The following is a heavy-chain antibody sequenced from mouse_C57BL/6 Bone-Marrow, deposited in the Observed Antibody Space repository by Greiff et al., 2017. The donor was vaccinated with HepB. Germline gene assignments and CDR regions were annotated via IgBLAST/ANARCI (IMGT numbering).Heavy chain of an antibody. CDR3: TREWDYDYDWAY. J-gene: IGHJ3*01. CDR2: ISSGGDYI. D-gene: IGHD2-4*01. Sequence: EVKLVESGEGLVKPGGSLKLSCAASGFTFSSYAMSWVRQTPEKRLEWVAYISSGGDYIYYADTVKGRFTISRDNARNTLYLQMSSLKSEDTAMYYCTREWDYDYDWAYWGQGTLVTVSA. V-gene: IGHV5-9-1*02. CDR1: GFTFSSYA.